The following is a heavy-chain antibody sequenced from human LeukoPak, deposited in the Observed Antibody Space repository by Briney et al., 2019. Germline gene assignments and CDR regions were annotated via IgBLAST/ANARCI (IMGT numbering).Heavy chain of an antibody. Sequence: GGSLRLSCAASGFTFSSYAMSWVRQAPGKGLEWVSSISSSSSYIYYADSVKGRFTISRDNAKNSLYLQMNSLRAEDTAVYYCARDRLEGATKGVSDAFDIWGQGTMVTVSS. CDR3: ARDRLEGATKGVSDAFDI. D-gene: IGHD1-26*01. CDR2: ISSSSSYI. CDR1: GFTFSSYA. V-gene: IGHV3-21*01. J-gene: IGHJ3*02.